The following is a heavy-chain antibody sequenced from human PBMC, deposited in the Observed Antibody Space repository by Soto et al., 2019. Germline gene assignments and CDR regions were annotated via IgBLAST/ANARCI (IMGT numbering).Heavy chain of an antibody. D-gene: IGHD3-3*01. J-gene: IGHJ4*02. V-gene: IGHV1-69*08. CDR3: ARDPSGGRGFDY. CDR1: GGTFSSYT. CDR2: IIPILGIA. Sequence: QVQLVQSGAEVKKPGSSVKVSCKASGGTFSSYTISWVRQAPGQGLEWMGRIIPILGIANYAQKFQGRVXIXAXXSTSTAYMELSSLRSEDTAVYYCARDPSGGRGFDYWGQGTLVTVSS.